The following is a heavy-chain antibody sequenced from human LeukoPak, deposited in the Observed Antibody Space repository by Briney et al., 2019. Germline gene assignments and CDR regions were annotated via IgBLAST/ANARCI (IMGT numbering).Heavy chain of an antibody. D-gene: IGHD3-3*01. CDR3: ARDFSNFGDF. CDR2: ISGYNGVT. V-gene: IGHV1-18*01. Sequence: ASVKVSCKTSGYTFTSYGVSWVRQAPGQGLAWMGWISGYNGVTRYPQTFQDRITMTTDTSASTVYMELKNLTSDDTAVYFCARDFSNFGDFWGQGTLITVSA. J-gene: IGHJ4*02. CDR1: GYTFTSYG.